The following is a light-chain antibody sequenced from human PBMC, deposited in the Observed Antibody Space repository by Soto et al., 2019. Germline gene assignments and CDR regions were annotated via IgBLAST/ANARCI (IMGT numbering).Light chain of an antibody. CDR1: SSDVGGYSY. Sequence: QSALTQPGSVSGSPGQSVTISCTGTSSDVGGYSYVSWYQQHPGKTPKLMIYDVSKRPSGVSHRFSGSKSGNTASLTISGLQTEDEADYYCRSFSCITPEVFGAGTKLTVL. J-gene: IGLJ2*01. CDR2: DVS. V-gene: IGLV2-14*03. CDR3: RSFSCITPEV.